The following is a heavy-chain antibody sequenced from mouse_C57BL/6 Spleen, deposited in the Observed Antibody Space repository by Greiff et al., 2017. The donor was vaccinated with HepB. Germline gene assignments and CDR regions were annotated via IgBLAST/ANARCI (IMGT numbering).Heavy chain of an antibody. CDR2: INPSNGGT. CDR1: GYTFTSYW. J-gene: IGHJ3*01. V-gene: IGHV1-53*01. Sequence: QVQLQQPGTELVKPGASVKLSCKASGYTFTSYWMHWVKQRPGQGLEWIGNINPSNGGTNYNEKFKSKATLTVDKSSSTAYMQLSSLTSEDSAVYYCAREGSLIYYGYDRAWFAYWGQGTLVTVSA. CDR3: AREGSLIYYGYDRAWFAY. D-gene: IGHD2-2*01.